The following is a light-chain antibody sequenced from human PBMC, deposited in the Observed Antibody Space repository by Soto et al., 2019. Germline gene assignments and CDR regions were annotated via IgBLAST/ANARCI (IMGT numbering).Light chain of an antibody. Sequence: DIQMTQSPSTLSASVGDRVTITCRASASISSWLAWYQQQPGKAPKLLIYKSSILENGVPSRFSGGGSGTEFTLTISGLQPGDSATYYCQQYNSYSPKFGQGTKVDIK. CDR1: ASISSW. J-gene: IGKJ1*01. V-gene: IGKV1-5*03. CDR3: QQYNSYSPK. CDR2: KSS.